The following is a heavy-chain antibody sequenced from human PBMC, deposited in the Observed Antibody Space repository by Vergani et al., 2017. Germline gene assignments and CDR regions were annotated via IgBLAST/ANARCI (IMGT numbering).Heavy chain of an antibody. J-gene: IGHJ4*02. CDR1: GFTFSSYA. CDR3: ARRGGRGFVLIVYAAAPDFDY. D-gene: IGHD2-8*01. V-gene: IGHV3-30-3*01. CDR2: ISYDGSXK. Sequence: QVQLVESGGGVVQPGRSLRLSCAASGFTFSSYAMHWVRQAPGKGLEWVAVISYDGSXKYYADAVKGRFTISRDNSKNTLYLQINSLRAEDTAVYYCARRGGRGFVLIVYAAAPDFDYWGQGTLVTVSS.